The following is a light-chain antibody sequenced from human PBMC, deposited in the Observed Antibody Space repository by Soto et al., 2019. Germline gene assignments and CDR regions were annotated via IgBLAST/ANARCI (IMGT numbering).Light chain of an antibody. V-gene: IGLV2-14*03. Sequence: QSVLTQPASVSGSPGQSITISCTGTSSDVGAYNYDSWYQHYPGEAPKVIIYDVSHRPAGVSNRFSGSKSGNTASLTISGLQTQDEADYYCSSYTSATTYVFGTGTKLTVL. CDR1: SSDVGAYNY. CDR2: DVS. CDR3: SSYTSATTYV. J-gene: IGLJ1*01.